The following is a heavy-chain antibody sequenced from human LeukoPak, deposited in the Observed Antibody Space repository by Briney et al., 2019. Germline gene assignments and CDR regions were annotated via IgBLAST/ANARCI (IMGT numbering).Heavy chain of an antibody. D-gene: IGHD5-24*01. CDR2: ISSSVGST. CDR3: AKDQMCESPHYLGS. Sequence: GGSXRLSCAASGFTXXXXXMSWXXQVPGXXXEXXXFISSSVGSTYYADSLRGRFSISRDNSKNTLYVQMNSLRDEDTAVYYCAKDQMCESPHYLGSWGQGTLVTVSS. CDR1: GFTXXXXX. J-gene: IGHJ4*02. V-gene: IGHV3-23*01.